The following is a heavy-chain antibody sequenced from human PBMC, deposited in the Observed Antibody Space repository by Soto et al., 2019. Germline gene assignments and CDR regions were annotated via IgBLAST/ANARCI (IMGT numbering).Heavy chain of an antibody. CDR3: AREESDIVATIPLYYYYGMDV. D-gene: IGHD5-12*01. CDR1: GGTFSSYA. Sequence: QVQLVQSGAEVKKPGSSVKVSCKASGGTFSSYAISWVRQAPGQGLEWMGGIIPIFGTANYAQKFQGRVTITADESTSTAYMELSSLRSEDTAVYYCAREESDIVATIPLYYYYGMDVWGQGTTVTVSS. J-gene: IGHJ6*02. V-gene: IGHV1-69*12. CDR2: IIPIFGTA.